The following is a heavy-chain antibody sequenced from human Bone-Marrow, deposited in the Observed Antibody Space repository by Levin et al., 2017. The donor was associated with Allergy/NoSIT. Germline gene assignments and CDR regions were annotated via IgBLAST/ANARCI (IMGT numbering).Heavy chain of an antibody. D-gene: IGHD6-6*01. CDR1: GLNFNKYW. V-gene: IGHV3-7*01. J-gene: IGHJ6*02. Sequence: QPGGSLRLSCAASGLNFNKYWMTWVRQAPGKGLEWVASINQDGRQKYYVGSVKGRFTISRDNAKNSLVLQMDSLGADDTAIYHCVREGCNGCTEVYYYGMNVWGQGTTVTVS. CDR3: VREGCNGCTEVYYYGMNV. CDR2: INQDGRQK.